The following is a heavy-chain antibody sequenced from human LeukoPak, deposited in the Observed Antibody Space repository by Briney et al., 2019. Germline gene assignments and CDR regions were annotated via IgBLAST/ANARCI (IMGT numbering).Heavy chain of an antibody. Sequence: SETLSLTCAVYGGSFSGYYWSWIRQPPGKGLEWIGEINHSGSTNYNPSLKSRVTISVDTSKNQFSLKLSSVTAADTAVYYCARGDYGDYWDAFDIWGQGTMVTVSS. CDR1: GGSFSGYY. CDR3: ARGDYGDYWDAFDI. D-gene: IGHD4-17*01. V-gene: IGHV4-34*01. J-gene: IGHJ3*02. CDR2: INHSGST.